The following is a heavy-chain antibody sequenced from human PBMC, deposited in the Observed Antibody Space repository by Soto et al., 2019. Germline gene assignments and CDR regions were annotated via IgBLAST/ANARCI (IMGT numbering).Heavy chain of an antibody. D-gene: IGHD3-22*01. CDR2: IIPIFGTA. CDR3: AREDGPRYYYDSSGYYSFDY. Sequence: QVQLVQSGAEVKKPGSSVKVSCKASGGTFSSYAISWVRQAPGQGLEWMGGIIPIFGTANYAQKFQGRVTITAAESTSTAYMELSSLRSEDTDVYYCAREDGPRYYYDSSGYYSFDYWGQGTLVTVSS. CDR1: GGTFSSYA. V-gene: IGHV1-69*01. J-gene: IGHJ4*02.